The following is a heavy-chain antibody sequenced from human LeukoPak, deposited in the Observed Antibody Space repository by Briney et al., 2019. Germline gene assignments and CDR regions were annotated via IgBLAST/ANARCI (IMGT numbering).Heavy chain of an antibody. CDR2: ISYDGSNK. J-gene: IGHJ4*02. Sequence: GGSLRLSCAASGFTFSSYGMHWVRQAPGKGLEWVAVISYDGSNKYYADSVEGRFTISRDNSKNTLYLQMNSLRAEDTAVYYCAKLPWGDHDLFDYWGQGTLVTVSS. CDR1: GFTFSSYG. D-gene: IGHD2-21*02. V-gene: IGHV3-30*18. CDR3: AKLPWGDHDLFDY.